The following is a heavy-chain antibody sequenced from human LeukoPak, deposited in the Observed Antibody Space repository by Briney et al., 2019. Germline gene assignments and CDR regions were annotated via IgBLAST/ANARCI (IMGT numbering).Heavy chain of an antibody. CDR2: IYYSGST. CDR3: ARRADIVVVPAAYNWFDP. Sequence: SETLSPTCTVSGGSISSSSYYWGWIRQPPGKGLEWIGSIYYSGSTYYNPSLKSRVTISVDTSKNQFSLKLSSVTAADTAVYYCARRADIVVVPAAYNWFDPWGQGTLVTVSS. CDR1: GGSISSSSYY. D-gene: IGHD2-2*01. V-gene: IGHV4-39*01. J-gene: IGHJ5*02.